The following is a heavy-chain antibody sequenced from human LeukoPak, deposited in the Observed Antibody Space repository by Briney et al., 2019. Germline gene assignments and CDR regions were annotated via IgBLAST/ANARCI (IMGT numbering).Heavy chain of an antibody. CDR1: GFTFDDYA. Sequence: SGRSLRLSCAASGFTFDDYAMHWVRQAPGKGLEWVSGISWNSGSIGYADSVKGRFTISRDNAKSSLYLQMNSLRAEDTALYYCAKGPRPTSYYFDYWGQGTLVTVSS. CDR2: ISWNSGSI. CDR3: AKGPRPTSYYFDY. V-gene: IGHV3-9*01. J-gene: IGHJ4*02. D-gene: IGHD6-6*01.